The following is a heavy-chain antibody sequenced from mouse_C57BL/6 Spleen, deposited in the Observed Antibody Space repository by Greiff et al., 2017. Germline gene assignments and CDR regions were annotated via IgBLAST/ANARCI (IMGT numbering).Heavy chain of an antibody. D-gene: IGHD2-2*01. CDR2: IYPRDGST. V-gene: IGHV1-85*01. J-gene: IGHJ3*01. CDR1: GYTFTSYD. Sequence: QVQLKESGPELVKPGASVKLSCKASGYTFTSYDINWVKQRPGQGLEWIGWIYPRDGSTKYNEKFKGKATLTVDTSSSTAYMELHSLTSEDSAVYFCARSGYGYGDWVSWFAYWGQGTLVTVSA. CDR3: ARSGYGYGDWVSWFAY.